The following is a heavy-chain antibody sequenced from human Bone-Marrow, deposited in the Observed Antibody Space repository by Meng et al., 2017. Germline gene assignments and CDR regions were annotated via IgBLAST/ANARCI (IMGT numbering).Heavy chain of an antibody. CDR3: ARDSGWANLFVYWFDP. V-gene: IGHV1-8*01. J-gene: IGHJ5*02. Sequence: ASVKVSCKASGYTFTSYDINWVRQATGQGLEWMGWMNTNSGNTGYAQKFQGRVTMTRNTYISTAYMELSSLRSEDTAVYYCARDSGWANLFVYWFDPWGQGTLVTVSS. CDR2: MNTNSGNT. CDR1: GYTFTSYD. D-gene: IGHD3-10*01.